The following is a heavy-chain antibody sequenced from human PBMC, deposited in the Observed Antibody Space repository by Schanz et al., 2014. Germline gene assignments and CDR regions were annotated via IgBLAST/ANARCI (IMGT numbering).Heavy chain of an antibody. Sequence: VHLLESGGGLVPPGGSLRLSCAASGFNFSDYAMCWIRQAPGKGLEWLSYISDSGTYTNYADSVKGRFTISRDSAKNSLYLQMNSLRPEDTALYYCAKGSRSGSKVMDVWGKGTTVTVSS. CDR3: AKGSRSGSKVMDV. V-gene: IGHV3-11*03. CDR1: GFNFSDYA. D-gene: IGHD3-10*01. J-gene: IGHJ6*03. CDR2: ISDSGTYT.